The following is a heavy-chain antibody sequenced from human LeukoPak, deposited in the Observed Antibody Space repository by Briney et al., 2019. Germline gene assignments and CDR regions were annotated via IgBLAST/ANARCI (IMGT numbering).Heavy chain of an antibody. CDR3: ARVANPGYSSSWTYYYYYYMDV. J-gene: IGHJ6*03. Sequence: PSETLSLTCTVSGGSISSYYWSWIRQPAGKGLEWIGRIYTGGSTNYNPSLKSRVTMSVDTSKNQFSLKLSSVTAADTAVYYCARVANPGYSSSWTYYYYYYMDVWGKGTTVTVSS. CDR2: IYTGGST. D-gene: IGHD6-13*01. CDR1: GGSISSYY. V-gene: IGHV4-4*07.